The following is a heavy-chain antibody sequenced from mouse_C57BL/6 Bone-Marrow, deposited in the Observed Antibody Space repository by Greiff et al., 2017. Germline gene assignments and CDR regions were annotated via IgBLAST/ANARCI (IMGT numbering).Heavy chain of an antibody. D-gene: IGHD1-1*01. V-gene: IGHV1-64*01. J-gene: IGHJ2*01. Sequence: VQLQQPGAELVKPGASVKLSCKASGYTFTSYWMHWVKQRPGQGLEWIGMIHPNSGSTNYNEKFKSKATLTVDKSSSTAYMQLSRLTSEDSAVYYCARRGLVATDYWGQGTTLTVSS. CDR1: GYTFTSYW. CDR3: ARRGLVATDY. CDR2: IHPNSGST.